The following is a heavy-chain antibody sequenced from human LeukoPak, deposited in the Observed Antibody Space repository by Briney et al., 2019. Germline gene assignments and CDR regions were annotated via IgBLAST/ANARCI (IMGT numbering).Heavy chain of an antibody. CDR1: SGSISSGSYY. Sequence: SETLSLTCTVSSGSISSGSYYWSWIRQPAGKGLEWIGRIYTSGSTNYNPSLKSRVTISVDTYKNQFSLKLSSVTAADTAVYYCARGKGYSYGYFVAPDYWGQGTLVTVSS. D-gene: IGHD5-18*01. CDR3: ARGKGYSYGYFVAPDY. CDR2: IYTSGST. J-gene: IGHJ4*02. V-gene: IGHV4-61*02.